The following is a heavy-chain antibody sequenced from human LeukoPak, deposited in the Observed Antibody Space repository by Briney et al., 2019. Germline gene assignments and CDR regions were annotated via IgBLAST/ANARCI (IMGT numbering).Heavy chain of an antibody. J-gene: IGHJ2*01. Sequence: WASVKVSCKASGYTFTSYYMHWVRQAPGQGLEWMGMINPSGGSTSYPQKFQGRVTMTRDTSTSTVYMQLSSLRSEDTAVYYCARDYDPGDWYFDLWGRGTLVTVSS. D-gene: IGHD3-3*01. CDR2: INPSGGST. V-gene: IGHV1-46*01. CDR1: GYTFTSYY. CDR3: ARDYDPGDWYFDL.